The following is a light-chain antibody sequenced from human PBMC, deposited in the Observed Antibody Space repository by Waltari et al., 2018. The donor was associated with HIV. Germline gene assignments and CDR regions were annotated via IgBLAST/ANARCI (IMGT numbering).Light chain of an antibody. J-gene: IGLJ1*01. CDR1: SSDVGSYKY. CDR3: CSYTGTYTRYV. V-gene: IGLV2-11*01. Sequence: QSALTQPRSVSGSPGQSVTISCTGTSSDVGSYKYVSWYQLRPGKAPNLIIHDVDKRPSGFPDRFSGSKSGNTASLTISGLQAEDEADYYCCSYTGTYTRYVFGTGAKVTVL. CDR2: DVD.